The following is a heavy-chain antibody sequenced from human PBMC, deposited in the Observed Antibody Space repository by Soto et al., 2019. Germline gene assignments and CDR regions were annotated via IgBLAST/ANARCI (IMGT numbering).Heavy chain of an antibody. CDR3: AKGGNSSLPFDY. CDR2: IRYSGST. Sequence: PSETLSLTCTVSGGSVSPYYWSWIRQSPGKGLEWIGNIRYSGSTDYNPSLKSRVTISIDTSTNQFSLKLTSVAAADTAVYYCAKGGNSSLPFDYWGQGTLVTVSS. CDR1: GGSVSPYY. J-gene: IGHJ4*02. V-gene: IGHV4-59*02. D-gene: IGHD3-22*01.